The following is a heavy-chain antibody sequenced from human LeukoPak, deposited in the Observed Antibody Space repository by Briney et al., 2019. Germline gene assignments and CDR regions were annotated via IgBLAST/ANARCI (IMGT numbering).Heavy chain of an antibody. J-gene: IGHJ4*02. V-gene: IGHV3-23*01. CDR3: AKGVRFAFWSGYYYYFDY. D-gene: IGHD3-3*01. CDR1: GFTFSSYA. Sequence: GWSLRLSCAASGFTFSSYAMSWVRQAPGKGLEWVSAISGSGGSTYYADSVKGRFTISRDNSKNTLYLQMNSLRAEDTAVYYCAKGVRFAFWSGYYYYFDYWGQGTLVTVSS. CDR2: ISGSGGST.